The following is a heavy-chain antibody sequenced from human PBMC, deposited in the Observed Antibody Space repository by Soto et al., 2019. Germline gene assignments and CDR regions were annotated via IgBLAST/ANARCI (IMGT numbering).Heavy chain of an antibody. V-gene: IGHV4-34*01. CDR1: GGSFSGYY. J-gene: IGHJ6*02. CDR2: INHSGST. Sequence: SETLSLTCAVYGGSFSGYYWSWIRQPPGRGLEWIGEINHSGSTNYNPSLKSRVTISVDTSKNQFSLELSSVTAADTAVYYCARDGAHRNYYYYYGMDVWGQGTTVTVSS. CDR3: ARDGAHRNYYYYYGMDV. D-gene: IGHD3-10*01.